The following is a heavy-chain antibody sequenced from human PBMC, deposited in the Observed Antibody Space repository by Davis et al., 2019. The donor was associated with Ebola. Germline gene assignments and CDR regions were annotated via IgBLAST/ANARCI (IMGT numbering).Heavy chain of an antibody. J-gene: IGHJ4*02. CDR3: ARVPGYSSHWYIDY. CDR1: GGTFSSYT. V-gene: IGHV1-18*01. CDR2: ISAYNGNT. D-gene: IGHD6-13*01. Sequence: ASVKVSCKASGGTFSSYTISWVRQAPGQGLEWMGWISAYNGNTNYAQKFQGRVTMTTDTSTSTAYMELRSLSSDDTAVYYCARVPGYSSHWYIDYWGQGTLVTVSS.